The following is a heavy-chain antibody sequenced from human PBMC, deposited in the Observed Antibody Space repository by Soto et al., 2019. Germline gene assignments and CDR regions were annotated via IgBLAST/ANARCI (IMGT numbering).Heavy chain of an antibody. V-gene: IGHV4-39*01. CDR1: GGSIISTSYY. CDR2: IDYSGST. J-gene: IGHJ4*02. CDR3: ATLAYDFWRGYSAG. Sequence: SETLSLTCTVSGGSIISTSYYWCWIRKPPGKGLEWIGSIDYSGSTYYNPSLKSRVTISVDTSKNQFSLTLSSVTAADRAVYYRATLAYDFWRGYSAGWGQGTLVTVSS. D-gene: IGHD3-3*01.